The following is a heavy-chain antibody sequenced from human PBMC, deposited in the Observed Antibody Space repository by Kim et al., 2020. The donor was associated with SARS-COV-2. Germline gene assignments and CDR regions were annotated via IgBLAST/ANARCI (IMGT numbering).Heavy chain of an antibody. CDR1: GITFSSNA. Sequence: GGSLRLSCEVSGITFSSNAMTWVRQAPGKGLEWASTIVGSGLASYYADSVKGRFTISRDNSKTTLFLQMNSLRAEDTAVYYCARDSGANWNQYYFKYWGQGTPVTVSS. CDR3: ARDSGANWNQYYFKY. CDR2: IVGSGLAS. D-gene: IGHD1-20*01. V-gene: IGHV3-23*01. J-gene: IGHJ4*02.